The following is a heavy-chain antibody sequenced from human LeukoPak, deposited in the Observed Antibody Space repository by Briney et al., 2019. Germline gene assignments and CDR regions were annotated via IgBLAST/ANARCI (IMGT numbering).Heavy chain of an antibody. CDR1: GGSISSYY. V-gene: IGHV4-59*01. Sequence: SETLSLTCTVSGGSISSYYWSWIRQPPGKGLEWIGYIYYSGSTNYNPSLKSRVTISVDTSKNQFSLKLSSVTAADTAVYYCARDGVAAAYDYWGQGTLVTVSS. D-gene: IGHD2-15*01. J-gene: IGHJ4*02. CDR2: IYYSGST. CDR3: ARDGVAAAYDY.